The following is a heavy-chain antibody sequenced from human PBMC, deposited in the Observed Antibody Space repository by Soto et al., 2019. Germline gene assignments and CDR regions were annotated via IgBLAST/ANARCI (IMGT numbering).Heavy chain of an antibody. CDR3: EKKVNLGPGSQYFEY. CDR1: GVNLRNYW. D-gene: IGHD3-10*01. J-gene: IGHJ4*02. Sequence: PGASLKISCTASGVNLRNYWMHWVRQAPGKGLVWVSRINSGGSNIKYADSVKGRFTISRDNSKNMLFLQMNSLRAEDTAIYYCEKKVNLGPGSQYFEYWGQGT. V-gene: IGHV3-74*03. CDR2: INSGGSNI.